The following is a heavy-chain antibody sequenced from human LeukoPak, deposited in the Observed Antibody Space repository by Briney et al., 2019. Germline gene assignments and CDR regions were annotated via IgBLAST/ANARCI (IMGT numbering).Heavy chain of an antibody. V-gene: IGHV3-23*01. CDR3: ARDSLGGSCYVS. CDR1: GFTFSSYA. D-gene: IGHD3-22*01. CDR2: ISGSGGST. J-gene: IGHJ5*02. Sequence: GGSLRLSCAASGFTFSSYAMSWVRQAPGKGLEWVSAISGSGGSTYYADSVKGRFTISRDNSKNSLYLQMNNVRAEDTAVYYCARDSLGGSCYVSWGQGTLVTVSS.